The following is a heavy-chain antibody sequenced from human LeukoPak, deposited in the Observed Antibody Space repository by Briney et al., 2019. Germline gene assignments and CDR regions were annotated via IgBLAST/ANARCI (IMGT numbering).Heavy chain of an antibody. V-gene: IGHV3-23*01. J-gene: IGHJ4*02. Sequence: GGSLRLSCAASGFTFSSYGMSWVRQTPGKGLEWVSRVSASGGRTYYADSVKGRFTISRDNSKNTMSLQMDNLRADDTAVYYCAKSYASGSFYDYWGQGTLVTVSS. CDR3: AKSYASGSFYDY. CDR1: GFTFSSYG. D-gene: IGHD3-10*01. CDR2: VSASGGRT.